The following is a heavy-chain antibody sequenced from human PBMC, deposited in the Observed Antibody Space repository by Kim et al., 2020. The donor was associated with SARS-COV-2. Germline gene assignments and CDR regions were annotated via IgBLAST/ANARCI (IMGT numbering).Heavy chain of an antibody. CDR1: GGSFSGYY. D-gene: IGHD6-6*01. V-gene: IGHV4-34*01. J-gene: IGHJ5*02. Sequence: SETLSLTCAVYGGSFSGYYWSWIRQPPGKGLEWIGEINHSGSTNYNPSLKSRVTISVDTSKNQFSLKLSSVTAADTAVYYCARAQLAHWFDPWGQGTLVTVSS. CDR2: INHSGST. CDR3: ARAQLAHWFDP.